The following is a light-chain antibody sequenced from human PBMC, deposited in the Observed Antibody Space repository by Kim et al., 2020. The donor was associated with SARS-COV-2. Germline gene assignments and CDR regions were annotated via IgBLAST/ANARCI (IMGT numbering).Light chain of an antibody. J-gene: IGKJ4*01. CDR1: QSVSSSY. CDR2: GAS. V-gene: IGKV3-20*01. Sequence: EIVLTQSPGTLSLSPGERATLSCRASQSVSSSYLAWYQLKPGQAPRLLIYGASSRATGIPDRFSGSGSGTDFTLTISRLEPEGFAVYYCQQYGYSLSVGGGTKVESK. CDR3: QQYGYSLS.